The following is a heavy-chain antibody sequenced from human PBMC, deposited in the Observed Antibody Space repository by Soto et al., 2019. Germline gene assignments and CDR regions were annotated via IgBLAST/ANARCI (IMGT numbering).Heavy chain of an antibody. J-gene: IGHJ5*02. CDR2: VAYSGTT. CDR3: AREAQDYYFAH. Sequence: QVQLQESGPGLVKPSETLTLTCTVSPGSIRSSYWSWIRHPPGRGLEWIGHVAYSGTTKYNPSLKSRGSISVSTSKRQFSLRLTSVTAADTAVYYCAREAQDYYFAHWGQGILVTVSS. CDR1: PGSIRSSY. V-gene: IGHV4-59*01. D-gene: IGHD1-26*01.